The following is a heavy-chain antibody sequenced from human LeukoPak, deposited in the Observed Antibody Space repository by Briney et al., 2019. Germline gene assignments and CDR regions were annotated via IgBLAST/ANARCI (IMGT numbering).Heavy chain of an antibody. Sequence: PSETLSLTCGVYGGSLSGNFWTWIRQPPGKGLEWIGEVNDRGGANYDPSLKSRVSISIDTFKNQFSLKLTSVTASDTAVYYCTNYDYWGQGTLVTVSS. CDR2: VNDRGGA. CDR1: GGSLSGNF. V-gene: IGHV4-34*01. J-gene: IGHJ4*02. CDR3: TNYDY. D-gene: IGHD2-8*01.